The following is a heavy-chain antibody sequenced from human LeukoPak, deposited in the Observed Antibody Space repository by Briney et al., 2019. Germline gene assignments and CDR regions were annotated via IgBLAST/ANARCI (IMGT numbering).Heavy chain of an antibody. J-gene: IGHJ4*02. CDR1: GGSISSSSYY. CDR3: ARELVGATTPDY. D-gene: IGHD1-26*01. Sequence: SETLSLTCTVSGGSISSSSYYWGWIRQPPGKGLEWIGSIYYSGSTYYNPSLKSRVTISVDTSKNQFSLKLNSVTAADTAVYYCARELVGATTPDYWGQGTLVTVSS. V-gene: IGHV4-39*02. CDR2: IYYSGST.